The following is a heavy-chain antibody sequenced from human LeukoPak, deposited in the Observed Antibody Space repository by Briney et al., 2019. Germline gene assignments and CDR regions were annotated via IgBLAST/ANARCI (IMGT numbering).Heavy chain of an antibody. J-gene: IGHJ5*02. CDR2: INHSGST. Sequence: SETLSLTCTVSGGSISSNWWSWVRQPPGKRLEWIGEINHSGSTNYNPSLKSRVTISVDKSKNQFSLKLSSVTAADTAVYYCARNFWFDPWGQGTLVTVSS. V-gene: IGHV4-4*02. CDR3: ARNFWFDP. CDR1: GGSISSNW.